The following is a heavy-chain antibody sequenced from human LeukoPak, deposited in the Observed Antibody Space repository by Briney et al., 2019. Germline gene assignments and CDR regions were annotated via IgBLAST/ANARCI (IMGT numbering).Heavy chain of an antibody. CDR3: ARVTIFGVVIIPKFDAFDI. CDR1: SDSISTTSYY. V-gene: IGHV4-39*01. CDR2: IYYSGST. J-gene: IGHJ3*02. D-gene: IGHD3-3*01. Sequence: PSETLSLTCTVSSDSISTTSYYWGWIRQPPRKGLEWIGSIYYSGSTYYNPSLKSRVTISVDTSKNQFSLKLSSVTAADTAVYYCARVTIFGVVIIPKFDAFDIWGQGTMVTVSS.